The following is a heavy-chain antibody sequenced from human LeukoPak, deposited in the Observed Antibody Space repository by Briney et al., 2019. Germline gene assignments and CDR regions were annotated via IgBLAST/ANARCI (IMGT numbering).Heavy chain of an antibody. V-gene: IGHV3-48*03. CDR3: AGGGSSTSFFAY. D-gene: IGHD2-2*01. Sequence: PGGSLRLSSAASGYTFSSYEMNWVRQAPGKGLEWVSYISTSGSTINYADSVKGRFTISRDNAKNSLYLQMNSLRAEDTAVYYCAGGGSSTSFFAYWGQGTLVTVSS. CDR1: GYTFSSYE. CDR2: ISTSGSTI. J-gene: IGHJ4*02.